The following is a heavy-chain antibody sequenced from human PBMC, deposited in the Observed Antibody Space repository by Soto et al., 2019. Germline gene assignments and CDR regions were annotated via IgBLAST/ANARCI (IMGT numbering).Heavy chain of an antibody. J-gene: IGHJ6*02. Sequence: SETLSLTCAVYGGSFSGYYWAWIRQPPGKGLEWIGEIYHSGTTNYNPSLKSRLTISGDTSKNQFSLRLSSVTAADTAVYYCARGDSCDDYHFGMDVWGQGTTVTVSS. D-gene: IGHD2-21*02. CDR1: GGSFSGYY. CDR2: IYHSGTT. V-gene: IGHV4-34*01. CDR3: ARGDSCDDYHFGMDV.